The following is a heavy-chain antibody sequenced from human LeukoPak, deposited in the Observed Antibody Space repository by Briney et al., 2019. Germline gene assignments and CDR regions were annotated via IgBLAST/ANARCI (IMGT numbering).Heavy chain of an antibody. Sequence: GGSLRLSCAASGFTFSDYHMTWIRPTAGKGLEYVSFIYTAGGRIDYADSVKGRFTISRDNAKNSLYLQMNSLRAEDTAVYYCAREMTTVTTLEYWGQGTLVTVSS. CDR1: GFTFSDYH. V-gene: IGHV3-11*01. CDR3: AREMTTVTTLEY. J-gene: IGHJ4*02. CDR2: IYTAGGRI. D-gene: IGHD4-17*01.